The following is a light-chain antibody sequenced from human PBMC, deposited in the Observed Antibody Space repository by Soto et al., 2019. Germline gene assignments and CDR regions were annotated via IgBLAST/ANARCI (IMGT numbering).Light chain of an antibody. CDR3: SSYPSSSTRV. V-gene: IGLV2-14*03. J-gene: IGLJ1*01. CDR2: EVS. CDR1: SSDVGAYDY. Sequence: QSVLTQPASEPGSPGQSITISCTGTSSDVGAYDYVSWYQQHPDKAPKPMIFEVSNRPSGVSDRFSGSKPVNTATLTISGLQAEDEADYYCSSYPSSSTRVFGTASKQTVL.